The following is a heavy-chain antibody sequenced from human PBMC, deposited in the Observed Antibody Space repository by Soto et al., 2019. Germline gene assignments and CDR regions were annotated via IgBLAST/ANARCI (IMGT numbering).Heavy chain of an antibody. D-gene: IGHD3-22*01. CDR2: ISAYNGNT. J-gene: IGHJ4*02. Sequence: ASVKVSCKASGYTFTSYGISWVRQAPGQGLEWMGRISAYNGNTNYAQKLQGRVTMTTDTSTSTAYMELRSLRSDDTAVYYCARDHYYDSSGYYSYFDYWGQGTLVTVSS. V-gene: IGHV1-18*01. CDR1: GYTFTSYG. CDR3: ARDHYYDSSGYYSYFDY.